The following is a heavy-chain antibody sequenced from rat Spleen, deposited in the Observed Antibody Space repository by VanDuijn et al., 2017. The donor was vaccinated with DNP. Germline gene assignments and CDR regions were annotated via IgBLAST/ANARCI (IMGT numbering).Heavy chain of an antibody. Sequence: QVQLKESGPGLVQPSETLSLTCTVSGFSLTTYSVSWVRQSSGKGPEWMGRLWYDGDTAYNSALKSRLSISKDTSKSQVFLELISLQTEDTDTYYGARGGLGGSINVLGQGTSVTVSS. V-gene: IGHV2S18*01. CDR1: GFSLTTYS. D-gene: IGHD1-11*01. CDR3: ARGGLGGSINV. CDR2: LWYDGDT. J-gene: IGHJ4*01.